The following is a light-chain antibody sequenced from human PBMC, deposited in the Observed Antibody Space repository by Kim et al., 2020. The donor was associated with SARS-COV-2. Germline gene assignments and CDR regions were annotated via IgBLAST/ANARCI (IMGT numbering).Light chain of an antibody. V-gene: IGLV1-47*01. J-gene: IGLJ1*01. CDR1: SSSIGRKY. CDR3: ATWDDSLKV. Sequence: PDLKVPFSCSGSSSSIGRKYVFWYQQLPGTAPKLIIYSNDQRPSGVPDRFSGSKSGTSASLAISGLRSDDEADYFCATWDDSLKVFGTGTKVTVL. CDR2: SND.